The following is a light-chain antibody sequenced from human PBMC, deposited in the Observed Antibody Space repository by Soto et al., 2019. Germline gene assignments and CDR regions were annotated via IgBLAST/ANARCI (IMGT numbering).Light chain of an antibody. J-gene: IGLJ1*01. Sequence: QSVLTQPPSASGTPGQRVTMSCSGSSSNIGSNTVNWYQQLPGAAPKLFIQSNNQRPSGVPDRFSGSQSGTSASLAISGLQSEDEADYYCAVWDDSLNGYVFGTGTKLTVL. CDR3: AVWDDSLNGYV. CDR1: SSNIGSNT. CDR2: SNN. V-gene: IGLV1-44*01.